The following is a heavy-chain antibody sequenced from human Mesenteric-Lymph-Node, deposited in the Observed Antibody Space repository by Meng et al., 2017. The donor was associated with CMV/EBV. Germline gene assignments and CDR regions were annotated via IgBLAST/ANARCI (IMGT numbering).Heavy chain of an antibody. CDR1: GFTFDDYG. D-gene: IGHD1-26*01. Sequence: ETLSLTCAASGFTFDDYGMSWVRQAPGKGLEWVSGINWNGGSTGYADSVKGRFTISRDNAKNSLYLQMNSLRAEDTALYYCARISGSYYGHWGQGTLVTVSS. V-gene: IGHV3-20*04. CDR3: ARISGSYYGH. CDR2: INWNGGST. J-gene: IGHJ4*02.